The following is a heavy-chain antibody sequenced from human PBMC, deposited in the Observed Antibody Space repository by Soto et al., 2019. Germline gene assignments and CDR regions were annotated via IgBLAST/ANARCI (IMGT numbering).Heavy chain of an antibody. J-gene: IGHJ4*02. Sequence: SVKVSCKASGFTFTSSAVQWVRQARGQRLEWIGWIVVGSGNTNYAQKFQERVTITRDMSTSTAYMELSSLRSEDMAVYYCAWIQLWLGKDYWGQGTLVTVSS. CDR1: GFTFTSSA. CDR2: IVVGSGNT. CDR3: AWIQLWLGKDY. V-gene: IGHV1-58*01. D-gene: IGHD5-18*01.